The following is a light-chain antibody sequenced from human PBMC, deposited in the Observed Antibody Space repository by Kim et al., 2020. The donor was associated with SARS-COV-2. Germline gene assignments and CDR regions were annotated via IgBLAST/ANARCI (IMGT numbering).Light chain of an antibody. Sequence: PGQSITFACTGTSSDVGGYDVVSWYQQHPGKAPKLMIYGVNKRPSGVSDRFSGSKSGNTASLTISGLQAEDEADYYCCSFASTAWVFGGGTQLTVL. CDR1: SSDVGGYDV. CDR3: CSFASTAWV. CDR2: GVN. V-gene: IGLV2-23*02. J-gene: IGLJ3*02.